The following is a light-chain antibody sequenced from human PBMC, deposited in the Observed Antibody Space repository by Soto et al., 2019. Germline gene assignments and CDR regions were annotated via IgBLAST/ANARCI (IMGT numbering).Light chain of an antibody. J-gene: IGLJ2*01. CDR2: EVN. CDR3: SLSAGSNHLVV. Sequence: QSALTQPPSASGSPGQSVTISCTGTSSDIGGYNSVSWYQQHPGKAPKLMIYEVNKRPAGVPDRFSGSKSGNSASLTVSGLQAEDDADYYCSLSAGSNHLVVFGGGTKLTVL. V-gene: IGLV2-8*01. CDR1: SSDIGGYNS.